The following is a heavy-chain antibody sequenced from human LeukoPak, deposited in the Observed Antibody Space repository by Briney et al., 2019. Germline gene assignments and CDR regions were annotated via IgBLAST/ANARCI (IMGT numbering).Heavy chain of an antibody. V-gene: IGHV3-21*01. D-gene: IGHD4-17*01. Sequence: PGGSLRLSCAASGFTFSSHSMGWVRQAPGKGLEWVSSISVSSYYTYYADSVKGRFTISRDNARNSLFLQMSSLRAEDTAVYYCAREDRRTVGPVDYWGQGTLVTVSS. J-gene: IGHJ4*02. CDR3: AREDRRTVGPVDY. CDR1: GFTFSSHS. CDR2: ISVSSYYT.